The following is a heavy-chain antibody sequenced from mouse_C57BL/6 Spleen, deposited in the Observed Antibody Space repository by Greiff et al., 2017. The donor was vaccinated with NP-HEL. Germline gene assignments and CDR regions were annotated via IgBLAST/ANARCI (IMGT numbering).Heavy chain of an antibody. D-gene: IGHD1-1*01. CDR2: IYPGDGDT. Sequence: VQLQQSGPELVKPGASVKISCKASGYAFSSSWMNWVKQRPGKGLEWTGRIYPGDGDTNYNGKFKGKATLTADKSSSTAYMQLSSLTSEDSAVYFCARDGSSYDWFAYWGQGTLVTVSA. CDR1: GYAFSSSW. CDR3: ARDGSSYDWFAY. V-gene: IGHV1-82*01. J-gene: IGHJ3*01.